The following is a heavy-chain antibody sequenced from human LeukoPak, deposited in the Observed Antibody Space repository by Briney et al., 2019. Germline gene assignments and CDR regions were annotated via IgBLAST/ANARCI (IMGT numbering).Heavy chain of an antibody. J-gene: IGHJ4*02. CDR2: IWYDGSNK. CDR3: ARGRDYYDTYLPIDY. CDR1: GFTFSSYG. Sequence: GSLRLSCAASGFTFSSYGMHWVRQAPGKGLEWVAVIWYDGSNKYYADSVKGRFTISRDNSKNTLYLQMNSLRAEDTAVYYCARGRDYYDTYLPIDYWGQGTLVTVSS. V-gene: IGHV3-33*01. D-gene: IGHD3-22*01.